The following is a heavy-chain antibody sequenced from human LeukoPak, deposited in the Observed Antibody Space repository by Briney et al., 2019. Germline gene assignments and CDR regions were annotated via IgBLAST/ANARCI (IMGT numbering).Heavy chain of an antibody. CDR2: IYYSGNT. CDR1: GGSISSYY. D-gene: IGHD3-3*01. V-gene: IGHV4-59*01. Sequence: SSETLSLTCTVSGGSISSYYWSWIRQPPGKGLEWIGYIYYSGNTNYNSSLKSRVSISVDTSKNQFSLKLSSVTAADTAVYYCARGTTYYDFWSGYADWLDPWGQGTLVTVSS. J-gene: IGHJ5*02. CDR3: ARGTTYYDFWSGYADWLDP.